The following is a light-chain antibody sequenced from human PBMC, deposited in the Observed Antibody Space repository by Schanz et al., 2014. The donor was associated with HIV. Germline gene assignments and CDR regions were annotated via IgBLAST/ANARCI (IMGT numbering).Light chain of an antibody. CDR3: QQYKSHSPFT. Sequence: ERVMTQSPATLSVSPGDRAILSCRVSQSVNNRLAWYQQIPGQAPRLPIYRASTRATGIPARFSGSGSGTEFTLXXXSLQLDDSATYYCQQYKSHSPFTFGQGTKVEIK. CDR2: RAS. CDR1: QSVNNR. J-gene: IGKJ2*01. V-gene: IGKV3-15*01.